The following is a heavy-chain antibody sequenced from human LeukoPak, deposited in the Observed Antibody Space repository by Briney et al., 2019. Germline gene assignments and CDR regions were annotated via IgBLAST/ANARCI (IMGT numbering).Heavy chain of an antibody. CDR1: GXXXXGXX. Sequence: VKVSCKASGXXXXGXXMHWVXXAPGQGLXWMGQINPNSGGTNSAQKFQGRITMTRDTPISTAYMELSGLRSDDTAVYYCTRDRGDDTVSYFDYWGQGTLATVYS. CDR2: INPNSGGT. D-gene: IGHD3-22*01. CDR3: TRDRGDDTVSYFDY. J-gene: IGHJ4*02. V-gene: IGHV1-2*06.